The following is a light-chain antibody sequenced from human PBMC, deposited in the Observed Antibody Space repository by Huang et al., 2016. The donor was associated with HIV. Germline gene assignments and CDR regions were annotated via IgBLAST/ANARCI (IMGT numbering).Light chain of an antibody. Sequence: DVQMTQSPSSLSASVGDTVTITCRASQDISKSLAWFQQKPGKAPKYLIYNACKLTGGVPSRFSVSGSGTDFTLTINSLQPEDFATYYCQQYISFPITFGQGTRLDIK. J-gene: IGKJ5*01. CDR3: QQYISFPIT. CDR2: NAC. V-gene: IGKV1-16*01. CDR1: QDISKS.